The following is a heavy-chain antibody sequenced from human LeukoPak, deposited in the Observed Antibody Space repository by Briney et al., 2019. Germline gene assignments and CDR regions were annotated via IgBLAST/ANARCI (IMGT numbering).Heavy chain of an antibody. V-gene: IGHV3-9*01. Sequence: GRSLRLSCAASGFTFDDYAMHWVRQAPGKGLGWVSGVSWNSGSMGYADSVKGRFTISRDNAKNSLYLQMNSLRAEDTALYYCAKDIRVGSGWSNFDYWGQGTLVTVSS. J-gene: IGHJ4*02. CDR1: GFTFDDYA. CDR3: AKDIRVGSGWSNFDY. D-gene: IGHD6-19*01. CDR2: VSWNSGSM.